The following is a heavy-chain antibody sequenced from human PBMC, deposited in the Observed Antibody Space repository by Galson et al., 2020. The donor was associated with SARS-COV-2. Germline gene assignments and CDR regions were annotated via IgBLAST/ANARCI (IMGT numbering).Heavy chain of an antibody. D-gene: IGHD5-12*01. CDR2: INHSGST. V-gene: IGHV4-34*01. J-gene: IGHJ4*02. Sequence: SETLSLTCAVYGGSFSGYYWSWIRQPPGKGLEWIGEINHSGSTNYNPSLKSRVTISVDTSKNQFSLKLSSVTAADTAVYYCARGWGRMATMGYWGQGTLVTVSS. CDR1: GGSFSGYY. CDR3: ARGWGRMATMGY.